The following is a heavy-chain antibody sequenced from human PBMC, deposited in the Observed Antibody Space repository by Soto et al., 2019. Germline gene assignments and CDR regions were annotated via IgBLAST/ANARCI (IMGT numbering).Heavy chain of an antibody. V-gene: IGHV4-39*01. D-gene: IGHD2-21*02. Sequence: QLQLQESGPGLVRPSETLSLTCSVSGVSVTSTTYYWGWIRQPPGTGLEWIGNIHYGGITYYNPSLKSRVAMSVDTSKNQFSLKLDSVTVADTAVYYCARFLVPASRHSYFDSWGQGTLVTVSS. CDR1: GVSVTSTTYY. CDR2: IHYGGIT. J-gene: IGHJ4*02. CDR3: ARFLVPASRHSYFDS.